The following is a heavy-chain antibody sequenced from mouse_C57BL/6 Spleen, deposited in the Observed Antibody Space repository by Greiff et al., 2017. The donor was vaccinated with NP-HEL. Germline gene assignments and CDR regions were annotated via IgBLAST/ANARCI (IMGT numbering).Heavy chain of an antibody. CDR3: ARPYDGYYFSYWYFDV. CDR1: GYSITSGYY. Sequence: ESGPGLVKPSQSLSLTCSVTGYSITSGYYWNWIRQFPGNKLEWMGYISYDGSNNYNPSLKNRISITRDTSKNQFFLKLNSVTTEDTATYYCARPYDGYYFSYWYFDVWGTGTTVTVSS. D-gene: IGHD2-3*01. V-gene: IGHV3-6*01. CDR2: ISYDGSN. J-gene: IGHJ1*03.